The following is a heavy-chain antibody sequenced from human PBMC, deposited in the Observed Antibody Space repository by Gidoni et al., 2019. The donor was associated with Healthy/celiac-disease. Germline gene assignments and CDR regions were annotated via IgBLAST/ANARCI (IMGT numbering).Heavy chain of an antibody. D-gene: IGHD2-2*01. CDR3: AIGGLGGVYCSSTSCRDY. V-gene: IGHV3-23*01. J-gene: IGHJ4*02. CDR1: GCTFSSYA. Sequence: EVQLLESGGGLVRPGGSLRLSCAAPGCTFSSYAMSWVRKAPGKGLEWGSALSGGGGRTYYADSVKVRFTISRDNSKNTLFLKMNSLRAADTAVYYWAIGGLGGVYCSSTSCRDYWGQGTLVTVSS. CDR2: LSGGGGRT.